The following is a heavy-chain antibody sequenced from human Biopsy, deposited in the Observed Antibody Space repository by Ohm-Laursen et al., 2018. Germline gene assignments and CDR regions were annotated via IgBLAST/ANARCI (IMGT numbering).Heavy chain of an antibody. V-gene: IGHV4-61*01. CDR1: GDSVSSGSFY. CDR3: ARGMRSSGWPYFDS. J-gene: IGHJ4*02. CDR2: IYDRGSTA. Sequence: SDTLSLTWTVSGDSVSSGSFYWTWIRQPPGQGLEYIGHIYDRGSTANYNPSLESRVTMSVDMPKNQFSLKLSSVTAADTAIYYCARGMRSSGWPYFDSWGQGTLVTVSS. D-gene: IGHD6-19*01.